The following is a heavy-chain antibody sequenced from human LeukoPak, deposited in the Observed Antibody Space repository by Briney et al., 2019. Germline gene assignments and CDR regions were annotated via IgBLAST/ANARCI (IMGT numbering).Heavy chain of an antibody. D-gene: IGHD5-12*01. V-gene: IGHV3-64*05. J-gene: IGHJ4*02. CDR3: VKSGYSSSSDVDY. CDR2: INSNGGST. Sequence: GGSLRLSCSVSGFTFSSYAMHWVRQAPGKGLQFLSSINSNGGSTYYADSVKGRFTISRDNSKSKLYIQMNRLRSEDTAVYYCVKSGYSSSSDVDYWGQGTLVTVSS. CDR1: GFTFSSYA.